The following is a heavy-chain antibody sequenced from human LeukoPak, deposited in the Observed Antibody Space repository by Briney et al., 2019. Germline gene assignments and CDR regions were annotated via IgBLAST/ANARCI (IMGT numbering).Heavy chain of an antibody. V-gene: IGHV3-23*01. CDR3: AKDRHYSSSWKWWVY. CDR2: ISGSGGST. Sequence: GGSLRLSCAASGFTFSSYAMSWVRQAPGKGLEWVSAISGSGGSTYYADSVKGRFTISRDNSKNTLYLQMHSLRAEDTAVYHCAKDRHYSSSWKWWVYWGQGTLVTVSS. J-gene: IGHJ4*02. D-gene: IGHD6-13*01. CDR1: GFTFSSYA.